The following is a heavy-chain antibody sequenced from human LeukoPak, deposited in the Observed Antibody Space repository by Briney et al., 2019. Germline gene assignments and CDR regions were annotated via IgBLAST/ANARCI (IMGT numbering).Heavy chain of an antibody. Sequence: GASVKVSCKASGYTFTGHYMHWVRQAPGQGLEWMGWINPNSGDTNYAQKFQGRVTMTRDTSIITAYMELSRLTSDDTAVYYCARDQSHTPDYWGQGTLVTVSS. V-gene: IGHV1-2*02. CDR1: GYTFTGHY. CDR3: ARDQSHTPDY. CDR2: INPNSGDT. J-gene: IGHJ4*02.